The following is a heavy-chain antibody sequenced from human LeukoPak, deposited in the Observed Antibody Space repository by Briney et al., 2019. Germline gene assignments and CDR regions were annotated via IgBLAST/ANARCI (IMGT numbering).Heavy chain of an antibody. CDR1: GDSINYYY. CDR2: IYDSGST. D-gene: IGHD2/OR15-2a*01. V-gene: IGHV4-59*08. CDR3: ARQSHTFSEIDY. J-gene: IGHJ4*02. Sequence: SETLSLTCTVSGDSINYYYWSWIRQSPGKGLEWIGYIYDSGSTNYNPSLKSRVTISVDTSKNQFSLELSSVTAADTAVYYCARQSHTFSEIDYWGQGTLVTVSS.